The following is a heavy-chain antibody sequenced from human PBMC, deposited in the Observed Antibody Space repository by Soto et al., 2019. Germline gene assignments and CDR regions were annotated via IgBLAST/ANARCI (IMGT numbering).Heavy chain of an antibody. CDR2: ISGSGGST. J-gene: IGHJ3*02. D-gene: IGHD3-22*01. CDR3: AKSVGNYYDSSGRTENAFDI. Sequence: PGGSLRLSCAGSGFTFSSYAMSWVRQAPGKGLEWVSAISGSGGSTYYADSVKGRFTISRDNSKNTLYLQMNSLRAEDTAVYYCAKSVGNYYDSSGRTENAFDIWGQGTMVTVSS. V-gene: IGHV3-23*01. CDR1: GFTFSSYA.